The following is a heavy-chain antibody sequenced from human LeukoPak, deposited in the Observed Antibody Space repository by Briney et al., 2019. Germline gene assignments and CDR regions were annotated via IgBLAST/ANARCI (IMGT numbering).Heavy chain of an antibody. CDR2: IYYSGST. J-gene: IGHJ4*02. CDR1: GGSISSSSYY. D-gene: IGHD2-2*01. Sequence: SETPSLTCTVSGGSISSSSYYWGWIRQPPGKGLEWIGSIYYSGSTYYNPSLKSRVTISVDTSKNQFSLKLSSVTAADTAVYYCASGVVPAAMDYWGQGTLVTVSS. CDR3: ASGVVPAAMDY. V-gene: IGHV4-39*07.